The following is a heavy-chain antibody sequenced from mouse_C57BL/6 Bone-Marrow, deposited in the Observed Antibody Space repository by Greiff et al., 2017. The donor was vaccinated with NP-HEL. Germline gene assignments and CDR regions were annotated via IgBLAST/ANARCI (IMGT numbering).Heavy chain of an antibody. V-gene: IGHV5-6*01. CDR1: GFTFSSYG. CDR2: ISSGGSYT. J-gene: IGHJ2*01. D-gene: IGHD4-1*01. Sequence: EVQVVESGGDLVKPGGSLKLSCAASGFTFSSYGMSWVRQTPDKRLEWVATISSGGSYTYYPDSVKGRFTISRDNAKNTLYLQMSSLKSEDTAMYYCASFWAFDYWGQGTTLTVSS. CDR3: ASFWAFDY.